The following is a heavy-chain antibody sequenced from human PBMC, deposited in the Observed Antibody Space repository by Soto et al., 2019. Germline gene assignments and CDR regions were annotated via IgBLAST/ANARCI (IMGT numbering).Heavy chain of an antibody. V-gene: IGHV3-21*01. CDR3: ARSLTKTGTSNF. CDR1: GFTFSSYS. CDR2: ISSSSSYI. Sequence: GGSLRLSCAASGFTFSSYSMNLVRQAPGKGLEWVSSISSSSSYIYYADSVKGRFTISRDNAKNSLYLQMNSLRAEDTAVYYCARSLTKTGTSNFWGQGALVTVSS. J-gene: IGHJ4*02. D-gene: IGHD1-7*01.